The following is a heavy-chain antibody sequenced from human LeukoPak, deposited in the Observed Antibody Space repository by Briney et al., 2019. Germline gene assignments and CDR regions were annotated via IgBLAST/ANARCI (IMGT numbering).Heavy chain of an antibody. J-gene: IGHJ4*02. CDR2: ISAYNGNT. V-gene: IGHV1-18*01. CDR1: GYTFTSYG. Sequence: ASVKVSCEASGYTFTSYGISWVRQAPGQGLEWMGWISAYNGNTNYAQKLQGRVTMTTDTSTSTAYMELRSLRSDDTAVYYCARDQTYYGSGSYYGYWGQGTLVTVSS. D-gene: IGHD3-10*01. CDR3: ARDQTYYGSGSYYGY.